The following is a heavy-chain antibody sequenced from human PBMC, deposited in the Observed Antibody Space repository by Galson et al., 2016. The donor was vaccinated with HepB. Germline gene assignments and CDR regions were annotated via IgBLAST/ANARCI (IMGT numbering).Heavy chain of an antibody. D-gene: IGHD4-11*01. CDR3: TKESPYGNLREYYFEN. Sequence: SLRLSCAASGFTFSNYAMSWVRQAPGKGPEWVSAISGLHGGTYYADSVKGRFTISRDDSKNTLYLQLNSLRAEDTAVYYCTKESPYGNLREYYFENWGLGTLVTVSS. CDR1: GFTFSNYA. CDR2: ISGLHGGT. V-gene: IGHV3-23*01. J-gene: IGHJ4*01.